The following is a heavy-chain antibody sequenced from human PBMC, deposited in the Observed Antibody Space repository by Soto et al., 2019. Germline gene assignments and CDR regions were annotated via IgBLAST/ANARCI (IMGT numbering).Heavy chain of an antibody. V-gene: IGHV1-69*13. Sequence: GASVKVSCKASGGTFSSYAISWVRQAPGQGLEWMGGIIPIFGTANYARKFQGRVTITADESTSTAYMELSSLRSEDTAVYYCARASRSYYDILSSYANPPDFDYWGQGTLVTVS. CDR3: ARASRSYYDILSSYANPPDFDY. D-gene: IGHD3-9*01. CDR1: GGTFSSYA. CDR2: IIPIFGTA. J-gene: IGHJ4*02.